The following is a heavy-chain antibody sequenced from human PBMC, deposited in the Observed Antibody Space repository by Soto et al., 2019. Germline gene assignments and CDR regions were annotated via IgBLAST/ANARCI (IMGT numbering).Heavy chain of an antibody. V-gene: IGHV4-59*01. D-gene: IGHD3-3*01. Sequence: SETLSLTCTVSGGSISSYYWSWIRQPPGKGLEWIGYIYYRGSTNYNPSLKSRVTISVDTSKNQFSLKLSSVTAADTAVYYCARTHTIFGVVYNWFDPWGQGTLVTVSS. CDR3: ARTHTIFGVVYNWFDP. J-gene: IGHJ5*02. CDR1: GGSISSYY. CDR2: IYYRGST.